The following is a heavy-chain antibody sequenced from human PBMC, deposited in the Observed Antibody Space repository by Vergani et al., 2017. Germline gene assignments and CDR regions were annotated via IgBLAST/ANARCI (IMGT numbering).Heavy chain of an antibody. CDR2: IYPGDSDT. J-gene: IGHJ6*02. CDR3: ARLKRSWGIAYYYYGMDV. V-gene: IGHV5-51*01. D-gene: IGHD6-13*01. Sequence: EVQLVQSGAEVKKPGESLKISCKGSGYSFTSYWIGWVRQMPGKGLEWMGGIYPGDSDTRYSPSFQGQFTISADKSIGTAYLQWSSLKASDTAMYYCARLKRSWGIAYYYYGMDVWGQGTTVTVSS. CDR1: GYSFTSYW.